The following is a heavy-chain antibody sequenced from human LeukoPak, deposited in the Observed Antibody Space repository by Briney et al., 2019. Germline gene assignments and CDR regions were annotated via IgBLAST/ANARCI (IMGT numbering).Heavy chain of an antibody. Sequence: GGSLRLSCAASGFTFSSYSMNWVRQAPGKGLEWVSYISSSTSTIYYADSVKGRFTISRDNSKNTLYLQMNSLRAEDTAVYYCARGPAYGSGKFGPFDYWGQGTLVTVSS. J-gene: IGHJ4*02. CDR3: ARGPAYGSGKFGPFDY. D-gene: IGHD3-10*01. CDR2: ISSSTSTI. CDR1: GFTFSSYS. V-gene: IGHV3-48*01.